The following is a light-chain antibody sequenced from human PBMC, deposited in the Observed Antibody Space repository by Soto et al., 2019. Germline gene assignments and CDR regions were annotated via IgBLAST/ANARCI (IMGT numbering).Light chain of an antibody. CDR1: QSVSSY. Sequence: EIVLTQSPATLSLSPGERATLSCRASQSVSSYLAWYQQKPGQAPRLLIYDASNRATGIPARFSGSGSGTDFTLTINSLEPEDFAVYYCQQRSNQLTFGGGTKVEIK. CDR2: DAS. V-gene: IGKV3-11*01. J-gene: IGKJ4*01. CDR3: QQRSNQLT.